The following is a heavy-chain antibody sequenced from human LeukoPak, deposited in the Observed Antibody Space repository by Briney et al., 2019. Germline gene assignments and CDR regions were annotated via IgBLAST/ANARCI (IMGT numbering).Heavy chain of an antibody. J-gene: IGHJ4*02. Sequence: EWIGEINHSGSTNYNPSLKSRVTISVDTSKHQFSLKLSSVTAADTAVYYCARGRYSSGPFDYWGQGTLVTVSS. CDR2: INHSGST. V-gene: IGHV4-34*01. CDR3: ARGRYSSGPFDY. D-gene: IGHD6-19*01.